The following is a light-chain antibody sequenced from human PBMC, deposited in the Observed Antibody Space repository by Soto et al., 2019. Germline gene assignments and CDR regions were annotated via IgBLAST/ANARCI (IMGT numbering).Light chain of an antibody. CDR1: QSVTTY. CDR2: GAS. V-gene: IGKV3-20*01. J-gene: IGKJ1*01. Sequence: ETVLTQSPGTLSLSPGERATLSCRASQSVTTYLAWYQHKPGQAPRLLIHGASNRATGIPDRFSGSGSGTDFTLTISRLEPEDFAMYYCQQYYVSPRPFGQGTKVEIK. CDR3: QQYYVSPRP.